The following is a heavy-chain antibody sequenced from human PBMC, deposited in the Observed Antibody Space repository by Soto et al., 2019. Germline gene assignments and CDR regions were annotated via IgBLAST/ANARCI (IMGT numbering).Heavy chain of an antibody. CDR1: GFTFSSYA. D-gene: IGHD3-16*01. V-gene: IGHV3-23*01. J-gene: IGHJ4*02. Sequence: GGSLRLSCAASGFTFSSYAMSWVRQAPGKGLEWVSAISASGGSTYYADSVKGRFTISRDNSKTTLYLQMNSLRAEDTAVYYCAKEIEAVFSFVCGHWGQGTLVTVSS. CDR3: AKEIEAVFSFVCGH. CDR2: ISASGGST.